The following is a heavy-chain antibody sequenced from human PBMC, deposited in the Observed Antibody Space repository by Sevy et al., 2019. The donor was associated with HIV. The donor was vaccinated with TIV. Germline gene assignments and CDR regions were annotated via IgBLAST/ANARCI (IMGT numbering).Heavy chain of an antibody. D-gene: IGHD3-3*01. J-gene: IGHJ2*01. CDR2: ISGSGGST. CDR3: ATPPGGFDFWSGYTYWYFDL. V-gene: IGHV3-23*01. CDR1: GFTFSSYA. Sequence: GGSLGLSCAASGFTFSSYAMSWVRQAPGKGLEWVSAISGSGGSTYYADSVKGRFTISRDNSKNTLYLQMNSLRAEDTAVYYCATPPGGFDFWSGYTYWYFDLWGRGTLVTVSS.